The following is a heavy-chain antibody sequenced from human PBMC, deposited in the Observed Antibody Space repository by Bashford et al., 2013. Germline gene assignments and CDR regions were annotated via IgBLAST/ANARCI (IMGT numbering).Heavy chain of an antibody. J-gene: IGHJ3*01. CDR2: LSQWDS. D-gene: IGHD5/OR15-5a*01. Sequence: WIRQPHGRDWSGLEYLSQWDSQLQPSLKRRVTISIDTSKSQFSLQLTSVSAADTAVYFCARDLDNDAIDEWGQGTMVTVSS. CDR3: ARDLDNDAIDE. V-gene: IGHV4-59*01.